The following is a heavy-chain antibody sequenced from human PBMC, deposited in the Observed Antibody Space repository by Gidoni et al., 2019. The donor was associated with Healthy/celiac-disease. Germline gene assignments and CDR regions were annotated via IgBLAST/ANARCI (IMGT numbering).Heavy chain of an antibody. CDR1: GYTFTSYH. J-gene: IGHJ6*03. D-gene: IGHD1-7*01. V-gene: IGHV1-46*03. CDR2: INPIGGSK. CDR3: ARGSHQKELRDYYYMDV. Sequence: QVQLVQSGAEVNKPCASVKVSCKASGYTFTSYHMHWVRQAPVQGLEWMGIINPIGGSKRYEQKFQGRVTMTRDTSTSTVYREMSSLRSEDTAVYYCARGSHQKELRDYYYMDVWGKGTMVTVSS.